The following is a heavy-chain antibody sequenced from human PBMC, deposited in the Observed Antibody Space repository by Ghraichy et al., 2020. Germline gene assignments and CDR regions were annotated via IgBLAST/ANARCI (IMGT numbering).Heavy chain of an antibody. CDR3: AKVKGNSSSAPFDY. CDR1: GFTFSSYA. V-gene: IGHV3-23*01. J-gene: IGHJ4*02. Sequence: LSLTCAASGFTFSSYAMSWVRQAPGKGLEWVSAISGSGGSTYYADSVKGRFTISRDNSKNTLYLQMNSLRAEDMAVYYCAKVKGNSSSAPFDYWGQGTLVTISS. D-gene: IGHD6-6*01. CDR2: ISGSGGST.